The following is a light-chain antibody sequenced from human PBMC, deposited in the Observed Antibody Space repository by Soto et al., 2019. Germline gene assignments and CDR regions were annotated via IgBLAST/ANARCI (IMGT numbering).Light chain of an antibody. V-gene: IGKV1-39*01. CDR3: QQSYSTHPIT. CDR1: QSISSY. Sequence: QMTQCPSSLSASLRDRVTITCRASQSISSYLNSYQQKPGKAPNLLIYAASSLQSGVPSRFSGSGSATDFTLTISSLQPEDFATYYCQQSYSTHPITFGHGTRLEI. J-gene: IGKJ5*01. CDR2: AAS.